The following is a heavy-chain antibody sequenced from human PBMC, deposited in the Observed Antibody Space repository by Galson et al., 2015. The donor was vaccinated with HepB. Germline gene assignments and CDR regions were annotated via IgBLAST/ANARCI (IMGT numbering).Heavy chain of an antibody. CDR1: GGSMNDYY. D-gene: IGHD6-19*01. CDR2: VYYTGST. J-gene: IGHJ3*01. Sequence: SETLSLTCTVSGGSMNDYYWTWIRQPPGKGLEWIGHVYYTGSTQYNPSLKSRVTISIDTSENQFSLKLTSLTVADTAVYFCARVVGQWLIHDAFDLWGQGTLVTVSS. V-gene: IGHV4-59*01. CDR3: ARVVGQWLIHDAFDL.